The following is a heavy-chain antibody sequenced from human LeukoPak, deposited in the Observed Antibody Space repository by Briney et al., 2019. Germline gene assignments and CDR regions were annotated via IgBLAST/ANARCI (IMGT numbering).Heavy chain of an antibody. CDR3: ARTSMVRGVIPDY. D-gene: IGHD3-10*01. CDR2: VYYSGST. J-gene: IGHJ4*02. CDR1: GGSISSYY. V-gene: IGHV4-59*01. Sequence: PSQTLSLTCTVSGGSISSYYWSWIRQPPGKGLEWIGYVYYSGSTNYNPSLKSRVTISVDTSKNQFSLRLSSVTAADTAVYYCARTSMVRGVIPDYWGQGTLVTVSS.